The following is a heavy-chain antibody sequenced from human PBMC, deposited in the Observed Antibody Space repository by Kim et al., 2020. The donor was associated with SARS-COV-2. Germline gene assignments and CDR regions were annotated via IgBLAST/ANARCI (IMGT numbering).Heavy chain of an antibody. CDR3: ARHRRERAKITTFEY. D-gene: IGHD1-20*01. CDR1: GYSFSNYW. Sequence: GESLKISCKGSGYSFSNYWVAWVRQMPGKGLEWMGVLYPGDSDARYSPSFQGQVTMSADKSINTAYLQWSSLKASDTAIYFCARHRRERAKITTFEYWGQGTLVTVSS. V-gene: IGHV5-51*01. CDR2: LYPGDSDA. J-gene: IGHJ4*02.